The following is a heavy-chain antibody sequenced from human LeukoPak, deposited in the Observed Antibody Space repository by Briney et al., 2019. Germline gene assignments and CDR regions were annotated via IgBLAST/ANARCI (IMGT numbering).Heavy chain of an antibody. D-gene: IGHD6-6*01. CDR2: ISGSGGST. CDR1: VFTFSSYW. V-gene: IGHV3-23*01. Sequence: GGCLRLSCAATVFTFSSYWMHWVRQAPWKGLEWVLAISGSGGSTYYADSVKGRFTISRDNSKNTLYLQMNSLRAEDTAVYYCAKDHSSSRWNDYWGQGTLVTVSS. J-gene: IGHJ4*02. CDR3: AKDHSSSRWNDY.